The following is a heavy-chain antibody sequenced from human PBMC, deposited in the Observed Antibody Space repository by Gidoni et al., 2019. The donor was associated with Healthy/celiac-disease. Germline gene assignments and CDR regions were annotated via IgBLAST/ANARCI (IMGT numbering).Heavy chain of an antibody. D-gene: IGHD2-15*01. Sequence: QLQLQESGSGLVKPSQTLSLTCAVSGGSISSGGYSWSWIRQPPGKGLEWIGYIYHSGSTYYNPSLKSRVTISVDRSKNQFSLKLSSVTAADTAVYYCAREGCSGGSCYYDYWGQGTLVTVSS. V-gene: IGHV4-30-2*01. CDR2: IYHSGST. CDR1: GGSISSGGYS. J-gene: IGHJ4*02. CDR3: AREGCSGGSCYYDY.